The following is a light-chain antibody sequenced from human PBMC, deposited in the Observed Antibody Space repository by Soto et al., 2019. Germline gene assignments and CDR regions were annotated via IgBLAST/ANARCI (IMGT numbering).Light chain of an antibody. V-gene: IGKV2-30*02. CDR2: QVS. Sequence: DFVMTQSPLSLPVTLGQPASISCSCSQSLVHSDGNTYLSWFQQRPGQSPRRLIYQVSHRDSGVPDRFSGGGSGTDFTLKISRVEAEDVGAYYCMQGTHWPQTFGQGTKVDIK. CDR1: QSLVHSDGNTY. J-gene: IGKJ1*01. CDR3: MQGTHWPQT.